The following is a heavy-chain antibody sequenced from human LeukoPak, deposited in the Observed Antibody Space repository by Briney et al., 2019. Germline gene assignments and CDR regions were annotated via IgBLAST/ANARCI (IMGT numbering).Heavy chain of an antibody. D-gene: IGHD5-18*01. Sequence: ASVKVSCKASGYTFTGYYMHWVRQAPGQGLEWMGWINPNSGGTNYAQKFQGRVTMTRDTSISTAYMELSRLRSDDTAVYYCARIQYNYYYYGMDVWGQGTTVTVSS. CDR2: INPNSGGT. V-gene: IGHV1-2*02. CDR1: GYTFTGYY. CDR3: ARIQYNYYYYGMDV. J-gene: IGHJ6*02.